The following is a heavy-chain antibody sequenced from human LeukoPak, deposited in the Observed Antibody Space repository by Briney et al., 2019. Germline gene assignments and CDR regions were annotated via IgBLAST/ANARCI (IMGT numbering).Heavy chain of an antibody. D-gene: IGHD2-21*02. Sequence: ASVKVSCKASGYTFTSYGISWVRQAPGQGLEWMGWISAYNGNTNYAQKLQGSVTMTTDTSTSTAYMELRSLRSDDTAVYYCARYRIGCGGDCYSLVDYWGQGTLVTVSS. V-gene: IGHV1-18*01. CDR2: ISAYNGNT. CDR1: GYTFTSYG. CDR3: ARYRIGCGGDCYSLVDY. J-gene: IGHJ4*02.